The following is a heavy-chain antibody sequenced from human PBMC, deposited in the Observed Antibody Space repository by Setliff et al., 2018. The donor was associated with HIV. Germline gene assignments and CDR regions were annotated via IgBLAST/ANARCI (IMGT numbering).Heavy chain of an antibody. Sequence: SETLSLTCAVYGGSFSGYYWSWIRQPPGKGLEWIGSIYRSGSTYYKPSLKSRVTISVGTSKNQFSLKLSSVTAADTAVYYCARRVVITTGSYYFDYWGQGTLVTVSS. CDR3: ARRVVITTGSYYFDY. D-gene: IGHD3-22*01. CDR1: GGSFSGYY. J-gene: IGHJ4*02. V-gene: IGHV4-34*01. CDR2: IYRSGST.